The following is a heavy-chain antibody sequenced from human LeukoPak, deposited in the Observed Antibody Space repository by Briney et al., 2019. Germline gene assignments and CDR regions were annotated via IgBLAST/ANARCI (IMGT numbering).Heavy chain of an antibody. Sequence: GASVKVSCKASGGTFSSYAISWVRQAPGQGLEWMGWMHPNSGNTGYAQKFQDRVTMTRDTSTSTVYMELSSLRSEDTAVYYCGREADIVATIGDYWGQGTLVTVSS. D-gene: IGHD5-12*01. CDR1: GGTFSSYA. CDR2: MHPNSGNT. CDR3: GREADIVATIGDY. J-gene: IGHJ4*02. V-gene: IGHV1-8*02.